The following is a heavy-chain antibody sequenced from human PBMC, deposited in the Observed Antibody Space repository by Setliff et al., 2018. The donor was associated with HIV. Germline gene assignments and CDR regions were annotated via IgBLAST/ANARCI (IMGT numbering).Heavy chain of an antibody. J-gene: IGHJ3*02. CDR3: VRRTSSRGVVAPAAFDI. CDR2: INHSGNT. CDR1: GGSFSDYY. V-gene: IGHV4-34*01. D-gene: IGHD3-22*01. Sequence: SETLSLTCVVYGGSFSDYYWSWIRQPPGKGLEGIGEINHSGNTTYNPSLKSRVTMSVDTTKNQFSLKLNTVTAADTGIYYCVRRTSSRGVVAPAAFDIWGQGTVVTVSS.